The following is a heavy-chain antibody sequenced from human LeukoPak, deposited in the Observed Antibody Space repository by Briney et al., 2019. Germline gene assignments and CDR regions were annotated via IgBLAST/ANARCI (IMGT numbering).Heavy chain of an antibody. J-gene: IGHJ4*02. D-gene: IGHD2-21*01. Sequence: GGSLRLSCAASGFTFSSYGMHWVRQAPGKGLEWVAFIRYDGSNKYYAISVKGRFTISRVNSRNMLYLQMDVLKAESRAVDYCAKACLDCAYWGQGTLVTVSS. CDR3: AKACLDCAY. CDR1: GFTFSSYG. V-gene: IGHV3-30*02. CDR2: IRYDGSNK.